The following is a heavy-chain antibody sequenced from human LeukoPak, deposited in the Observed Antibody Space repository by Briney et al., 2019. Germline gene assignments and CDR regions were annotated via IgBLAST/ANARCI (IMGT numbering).Heavy chain of an antibody. V-gene: IGHV3-23*01. CDR2: ISGSGSNT. D-gene: IGHD6-19*01. CDR3: AREVPSGWFFDY. J-gene: IGHJ4*02. Sequence: PGGSLRLSCAASGFAFSTYAMSWVRQAPGKGLEWVSSISGSGSNTYYADSVKGQFTISRDNSKNTLYLQMNSLRAEDTAVYYCAREVPSGWFFDYWGQGTLVTVSS. CDR1: GFAFSTYA.